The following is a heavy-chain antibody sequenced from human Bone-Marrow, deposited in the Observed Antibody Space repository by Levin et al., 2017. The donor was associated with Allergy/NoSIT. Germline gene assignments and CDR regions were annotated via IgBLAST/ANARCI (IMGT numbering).Heavy chain of an antibody. CDR1: GFTFSIYW. CDR3: VRDPPTTWELFDY. V-gene: IGHV3-74*01. D-gene: IGHD3-10*01. CDR2: INGDGSDT. J-gene: IGHJ4*02. Sequence: PGESLKISCAASGFTFSIYWMHWVRQAPGKGLVWVSRINGDGSDTNYADSVKGRFTISRDNAKNTLYLQMNSLRAEDTAVYYCVRDPPTTWELFDYWGQGTRVTVSS.